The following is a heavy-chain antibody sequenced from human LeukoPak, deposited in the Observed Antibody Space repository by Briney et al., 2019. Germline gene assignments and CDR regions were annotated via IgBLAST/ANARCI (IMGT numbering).Heavy chain of an antibody. Sequence: SETLSLTCGVHGGSFSGYYYNWIRQSPEKGLEWIAEINHTGSTNYNASVKSRVTISIDTAKNQFSLKLNSVTAADTAVYYCARGGYNINWMKDATDYWGQGTLVTVSS. V-gene: IGHV4-34*01. D-gene: IGHD1-14*01. CDR2: INHTGST. CDR1: GGSFSGYY. CDR3: ARGGYNINWMKDATDY. J-gene: IGHJ4*02.